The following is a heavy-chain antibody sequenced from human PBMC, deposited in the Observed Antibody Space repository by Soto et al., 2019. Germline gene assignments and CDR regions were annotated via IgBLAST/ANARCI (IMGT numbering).Heavy chain of an antibody. CDR1: GVTVSSNY. V-gene: IGHV3-66*04. CDR3: ARHGYNYGGGYFDY. D-gene: IGHD5-18*01. J-gene: IGHJ4*02. CDR2: IYSGGST. Sequence: EVQLVESGGGLVQPGGSLRLSCAASGVTVSSNYMSWVRQAPGKGLEWVSVIYSGGSTYYADSVKGRFTISRDNSKNTVYLQMNSLRAEDTAVYYYARHGYNYGGGYFDYWGQGALVTVSS.